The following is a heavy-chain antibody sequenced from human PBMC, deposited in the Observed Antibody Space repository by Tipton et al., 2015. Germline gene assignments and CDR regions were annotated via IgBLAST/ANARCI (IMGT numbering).Heavy chain of an antibody. D-gene: IGHD2-8*01. Sequence: SPRLSCAASGFTFSRYTMNWVRQAPGKGLEWVSYISSSGSTIYYADSVKGRFTISRDNAKNSLYLQMNSLRAEDTAVYYCARETNVVPIDYWGQGTLVTVSS. V-gene: IGHV3-48*01. CDR3: ARETNVVPIDY. CDR1: GFTFSRYT. CDR2: ISSSGSTI. J-gene: IGHJ4*02.